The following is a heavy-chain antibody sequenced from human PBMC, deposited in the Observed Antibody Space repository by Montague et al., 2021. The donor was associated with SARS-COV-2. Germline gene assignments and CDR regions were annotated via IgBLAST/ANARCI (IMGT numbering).Heavy chain of an antibody. J-gene: IGHJ4*02. CDR1: GFTFTSYS. CDR3: ARVKTGPYVPIDF. V-gene: IGHV3-30*04. D-gene: IGHD1-1*01. CDR2: VSFNGAKQ. Sequence: YRRLSCAASGFTFTSYSMHWVRQAPGKGLEWLAIVSFNGAKQYYADSVNGRFTISRDNSKNTLFLQMNSLRAEDTAVYFCARVKTGPYVPIDFWGQGTLVTVSS.